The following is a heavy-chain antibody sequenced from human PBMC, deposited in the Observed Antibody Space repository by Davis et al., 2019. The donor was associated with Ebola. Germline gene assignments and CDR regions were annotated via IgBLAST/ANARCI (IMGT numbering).Heavy chain of an antibody. D-gene: IGHD1-1*01. CDR3: ARGFSWNLDY. V-gene: IGHV3-21*01. CDR1: GFTVSSNY. CDR2: ISSSSSSI. Sequence: GESLKISCAASGFTVSSNYMSWVRQTPEKGLEWVASISSSSSSIYYADSVKGRFTLSRDNANNSLSLQLSSLRAEDTAAYYCARGFSWNLDYWGQGTLVIVSS. J-gene: IGHJ4*02.